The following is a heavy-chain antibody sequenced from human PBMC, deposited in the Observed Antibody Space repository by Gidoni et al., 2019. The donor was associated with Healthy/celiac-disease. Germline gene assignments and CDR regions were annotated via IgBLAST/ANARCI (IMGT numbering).Heavy chain of an antibody. CDR2: IIPILGIA. CDR1: GGTFSSYT. J-gene: IGHJ6*02. D-gene: IGHD4-17*01. Sequence: QVQLVQSGAEVKKPGSSVKVSCKASGGTFSSYTISWVRQAPGQGLEWMGRIIPILGIANYAQKFPGRVTITADKSTSTAYMELSSLRSEDTAVYYCARAGDGDKNYGMDVWGQGTTVTVSS. CDR3: ARAGDGDKNYGMDV. V-gene: IGHV1-69*02.